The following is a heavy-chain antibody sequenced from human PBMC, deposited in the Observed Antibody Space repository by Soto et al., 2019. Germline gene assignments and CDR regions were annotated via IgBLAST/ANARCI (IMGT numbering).Heavy chain of an antibody. V-gene: IGHV5-51*01. CDR2: IYPGDSDT. J-gene: IGHJ4*02. CDR1: GYSFTSNW. CDR3: ARHLYESSGYRCFDL. Sequence: PGESLKISCQGSGYSFTSNWIGWVRQMPGKGLEWMGIIYPGDSDTRYSPSFQGLVTISVDKSISTAYLQWSSVKASDTAMYYCARHLYESSGYRCFDLWGQGTLVTVSS. D-gene: IGHD3-22*01.